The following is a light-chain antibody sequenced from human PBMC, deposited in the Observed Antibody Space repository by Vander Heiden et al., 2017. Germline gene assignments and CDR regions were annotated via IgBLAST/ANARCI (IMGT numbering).Light chain of an antibody. V-gene: IGLV1-40*01. CDR3: QSDDSSLSVV. J-gene: IGLJ2*01. Sequence: QSVLTQPPSVSGAPGQRVTISCTGSSSNIGAGYDVHWYQLLPGTAPKLLIYGNSNRPSGVPDRFSGSKSGTSASLAITGLQAEDEADYYCQSDDSSLSVVFGGGTKLTVL. CDR2: GNS. CDR1: SSNIGAGYD.